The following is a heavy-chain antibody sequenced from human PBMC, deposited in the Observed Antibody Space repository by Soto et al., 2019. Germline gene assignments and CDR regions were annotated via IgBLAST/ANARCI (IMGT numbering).Heavy chain of an antibody. D-gene: IGHD3-22*01. CDR2: ISAYNGNT. J-gene: IGHJ6*02. CDR3: ARERYYYDSSGYYTNYHYYGTDV. CDR1: GYTFTSYG. Sequence: ASVKVSCKASGYTFTSYGISWVRQAPGQGLEWMGWISAYNGNTNYAQKLQGRVTMTTDTSTSTAYMELRSLRSDDTAVYYCARERYYYDSSGYYTNYHYYGTDVWGQGTTVTVSS. V-gene: IGHV1-18*04.